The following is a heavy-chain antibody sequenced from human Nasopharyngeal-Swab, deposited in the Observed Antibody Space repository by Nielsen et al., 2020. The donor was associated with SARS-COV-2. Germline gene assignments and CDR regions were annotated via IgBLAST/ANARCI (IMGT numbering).Heavy chain of an antibody. D-gene: IGHD3-3*01. V-gene: IGHV3-21*01. CDR1: GFTFNKYN. J-gene: IGHJ6*02. CDR3: ARDGLDYDFWSAYFMDV. CDR2: ISSSSSYI. Sequence: GGSLRLSCAASGFTFNKYNFNWVRQAPGKGLEWVSSISSSSSYIYYADSVKGRFTISRDNDKNSLYLQMNSLRAEDTAVYYCARDGLDYDFWSAYFMDVWGQGTTVTVSS.